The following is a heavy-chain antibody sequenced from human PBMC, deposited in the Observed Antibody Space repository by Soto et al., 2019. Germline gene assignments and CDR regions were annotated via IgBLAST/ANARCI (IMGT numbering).Heavy chain of an antibody. CDR1: GGSISSGGYY. V-gene: IGHV4-31*03. CDR3: ARDPVFLVRATRFTFDI. Sequence: SLSLTCTVSGGSISSGGYYWSWIRQHPGKGLEWIGYIYYSGSTYYNPSLKSRVTISVDTSKNQFSLKLSSVTAADTAVYYCARDPVFLVRATRFTFDIWGQETMVTVPS. J-gene: IGHJ3*02. D-gene: IGHD1-26*01. CDR2: IYYSGST.